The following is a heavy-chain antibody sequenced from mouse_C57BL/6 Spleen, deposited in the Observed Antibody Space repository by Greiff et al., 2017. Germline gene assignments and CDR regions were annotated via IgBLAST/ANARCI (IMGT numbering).Heavy chain of an antibody. D-gene: IGHD2-3*01. CDR1: GYTFTSYW. Sequence: QVQLKQSGAELVKPGASVKLSCKASGYTFTSYWMHWVKQRPGQGLEWIGMIHPNSGSTNYNEKFKSKATLTVDKSSSTAYMQLSSLTSEDSAVYYCARQGRIYDGYYWYFDVWGTGTTVTVSS. J-gene: IGHJ1*03. CDR2: IHPNSGST. V-gene: IGHV1-64*01. CDR3: ARQGRIYDGYYWYFDV.